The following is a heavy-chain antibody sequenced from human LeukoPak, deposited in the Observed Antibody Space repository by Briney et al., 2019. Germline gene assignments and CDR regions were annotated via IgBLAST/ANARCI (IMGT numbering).Heavy chain of an antibody. J-gene: IGHJ6*02. CDR3: ARAKGSYYYGMDV. Sequence: GGSLSLSCAASGFTFSSYWMSWVRQAPGKGLEWVVNIKQDGSEKYYVDSVKGRFTISRDNAKNSLYLQMNSLRAEDTAVYYCARAKGSYYYGMDVWGQGTTVTVSS. CDR1: GFTFSSYW. V-gene: IGHV3-7*01. CDR2: IKQDGSEK.